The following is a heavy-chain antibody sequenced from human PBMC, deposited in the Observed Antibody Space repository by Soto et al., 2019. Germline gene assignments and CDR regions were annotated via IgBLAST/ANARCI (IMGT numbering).Heavy chain of an antibody. Sequence: LGESLKISCKGSGYSFTSYWISWVRQMPGKGLEWMGRIDPSDSYNNYSPSFQGHVTISADKSISTVYLQWSSLKASDTAMYYCARHESIVVVPAAIPGDYGMDVWGQGTTVTVSS. J-gene: IGHJ6*02. CDR1: GYSFTSYW. D-gene: IGHD2-2*02. V-gene: IGHV5-10-1*01. CDR2: IDPSDSYN. CDR3: ARHESIVVVPAAIPGDYGMDV.